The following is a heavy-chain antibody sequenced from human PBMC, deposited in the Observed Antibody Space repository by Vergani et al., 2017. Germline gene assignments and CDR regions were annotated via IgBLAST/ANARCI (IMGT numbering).Heavy chain of an antibody. J-gene: IGHJ4*02. D-gene: IGHD1-26*01. V-gene: IGHV3-21*01. Sequence: EVQLVESGGGLVKPGGSLRLSCAASGFTFSSYSMNWVRQAPGKGLEWVSSISSSSYIYYADSVKGRFTISRDNVKNSLYLQMNSLRAEDTAVYYCARDFSATPSGDYWGQGTLVTVSS. CDR3: ARDFSATPSGDY. CDR1: GFTFSSYS. CDR2: ISSSSYI.